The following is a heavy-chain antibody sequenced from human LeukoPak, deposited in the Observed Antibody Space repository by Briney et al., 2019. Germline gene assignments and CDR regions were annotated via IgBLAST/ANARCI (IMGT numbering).Heavy chain of an antibody. Sequence: SETLSLTCAVYGGSFSGYYWSWIRQPPGKGLEWIGEINHSGSTNYDPSLKSRVTISVDTSKNQFSLKLSSVTAADTAVYYCVTPGVGSSRQFDYWGQGTLVTVSS. CDR1: GGSFSGYY. J-gene: IGHJ4*02. V-gene: IGHV4-34*01. CDR2: INHSGST. CDR3: VTPGVGSSRQFDY. D-gene: IGHD6-13*01.